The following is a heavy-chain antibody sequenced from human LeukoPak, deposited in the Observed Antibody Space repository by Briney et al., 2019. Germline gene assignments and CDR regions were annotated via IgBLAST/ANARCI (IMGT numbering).Heavy chain of an antibody. Sequence: PSETLSLTCTVSGGSLSSYYWRWIRQPAGKGLEWIGRIYTSGSTNYNASLKSRVSMSVDTSKNQFSLKLSSVTAADTAVFYCARENSGSYRDFDYWGQGTLVTVSS. CDR1: GGSLSSYY. CDR3: ARENSGSYRDFDY. D-gene: IGHD1-26*01. J-gene: IGHJ4*02. V-gene: IGHV4-4*07. CDR2: IYTSGST.